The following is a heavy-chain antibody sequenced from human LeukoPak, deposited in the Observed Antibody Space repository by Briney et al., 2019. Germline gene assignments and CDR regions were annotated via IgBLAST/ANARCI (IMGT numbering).Heavy chain of an antibody. V-gene: IGHV1-2*02. CDR2: INPNSGGT. CDR3: ARGTITNNYYYHYYMDV. Sequence: GASVKVSCKASGYTFTGYYMNWVRQAPGQGLEWMGWINPNSGGTNYAQKFQGRVTMTRDTSISTAYMELSRLRSDDTAVYYCARGTITNNYYYHYYMDVWGKGTTVSISS. CDR1: GYTFTGYY. D-gene: IGHD1/OR15-1a*01. J-gene: IGHJ6*03.